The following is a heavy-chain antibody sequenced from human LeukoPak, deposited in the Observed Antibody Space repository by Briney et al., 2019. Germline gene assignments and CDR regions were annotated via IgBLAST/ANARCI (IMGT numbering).Heavy chain of an antibody. D-gene: IGHD6-19*01. V-gene: IGHV4-39*01. CDR1: GGSISSSGYY. CDR3: ARQEAVAGTFDY. CDR2: IYYSGST. Sequence: NPSETLSLTCTVSGGSISSSGYYWGWIRQPPGKGLEWIGSIYYSGSTYYNPSLKSRVTKSVDTSKNQFSLKLSSVTAADTAVYYCARQEAVAGTFDYWGQGTLVTVSS. J-gene: IGHJ4*02.